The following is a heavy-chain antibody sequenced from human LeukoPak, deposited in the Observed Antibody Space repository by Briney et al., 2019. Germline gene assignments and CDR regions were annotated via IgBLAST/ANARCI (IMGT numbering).Heavy chain of an antibody. D-gene: IGHD6-19*01. CDR2: IYTSGST. V-gene: IGHV4-4*07. J-gene: IGHJ4*02. CDR3: ARDGYSSGLFDY. Sequence: SETLSLTCTVSGGSISSHYWSWIRQPAGKGLEWIGRIYTSGSTNYNPSLKSRVTMSVDTSKNQFSLKLSSVTAADTAVYYCARDGYSSGLFDYWGQGTLVTVSS. CDR1: GGSISSHY.